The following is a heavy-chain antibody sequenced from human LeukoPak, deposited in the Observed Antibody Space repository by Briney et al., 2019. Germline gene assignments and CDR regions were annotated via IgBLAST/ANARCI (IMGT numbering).Heavy chain of an antibody. D-gene: IGHD4-17*01. CDR3: ARGAVNTIDY. J-gene: IGHJ4*02. Sequence: ASVKVSCKASGYTFTSYYMHWVRQAPGQGLEWMGIINPSGGSTSYTQKFQGRATMTRDTSTSTVYMELRSLRLEDTAVYYVARGAVNTIDYWGQGTLDTVSS. V-gene: IGHV1-46*01. CDR1: GYTFTSYY. CDR2: INPSGGST.